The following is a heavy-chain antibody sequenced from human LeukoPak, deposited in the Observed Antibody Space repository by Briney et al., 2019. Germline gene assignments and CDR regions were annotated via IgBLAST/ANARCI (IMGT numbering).Heavy chain of an antibody. Sequence: GGSLRLSCAASGFTFSSYSMNWVRQAPGKGLEWVPSISRTSSYIYFADSVKGRFTISRDNSKNSLYLHMNSLRAEDTAVYYCARDGNSGYASYYFDYWGQGALVTVSS. CDR2: ISRTSSYI. CDR3: ARDGNSGYASYYFDY. J-gene: IGHJ4*02. CDR1: GFTFSSYS. D-gene: IGHD5-12*01. V-gene: IGHV3-21*01.